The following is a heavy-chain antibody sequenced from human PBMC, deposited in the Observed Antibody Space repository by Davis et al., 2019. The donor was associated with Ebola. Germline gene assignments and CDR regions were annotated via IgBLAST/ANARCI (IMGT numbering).Heavy chain of an antibody. V-gene: IGHV3-73*01. CDR3: AARGHDDGDPPLDS. J-gene: IGHJ5*01. CDR1: GFSFSGSA. Sequence: PGGSLRLSCAASGFSFSGSAMYWVRQASGKGLEWVGRIRSKANSYATAYVASVRGRFSISRDDSSNTAYLQMNSLKAEDTAVYYCAARGHDDGDPPLDSWGQGTLVTVSS. CDR2: IRSKANSYAT. D-gene: IGHD4-17*01.